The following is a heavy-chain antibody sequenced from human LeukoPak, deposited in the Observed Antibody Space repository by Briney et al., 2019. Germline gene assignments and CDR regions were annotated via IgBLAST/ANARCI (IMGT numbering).Heavy chain of an antibody. D-gene: IGHD2-21*02. CDR2: IYSRGST. V-gene: IGHV4-59*12. J-gene: IGHJ4*02. Sequence: PSETLSLTCTVSGGPINTFYWSWIRQPPGKGLEWVGYIYSRGSTNYNPSLKSRVAISLDTSKNLFSLSLNSVTAADTAVFYCARSMVTTDRNFDHWGQGTLVTVSS. CDR3: ARSMVTTDRNFDH. CDR1: GGPINTFY.